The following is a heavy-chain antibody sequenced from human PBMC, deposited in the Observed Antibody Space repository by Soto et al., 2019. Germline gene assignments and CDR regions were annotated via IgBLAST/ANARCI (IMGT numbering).Heavy chain of an antibody. CDR1: GFTFSNYA. D-gene: IGHD1-1*01. Sequence: GGSLRLSCAASGFTFSNYAMSWVRQAPGKGLEWVSSISGSGGGTYYADSVKGRFTFSRDNSKNTLYLQMNGLRAEDTAVYYCAKFGMATTKRSPPYYIDYWGQGALVTVSS. CDR3: AKFGMATTKRSPPYYIDY. CDR2: ISGSGGGT. J-gene: IGHJ4*02. V-gene: IGHV3-23*01.